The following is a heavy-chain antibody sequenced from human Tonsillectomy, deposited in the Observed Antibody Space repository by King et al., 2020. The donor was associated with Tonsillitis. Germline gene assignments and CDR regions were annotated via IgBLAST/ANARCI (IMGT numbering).Heavy chain of an antibody. Sequence: QLQESGPGLVKPSETLSLTCTVSGGSISSSSYYWGWIRQPPGKGLEWIGSIYYSGSDYYHPSLKSRVTISVETSKNQFSLKLSSVTAADTAVYYCHLYYYDSSGYFNAFDIWGQGTMVTVSS. CDR3: HLYYYDSSGYFNAFDI. CDR1: GGSISSSSYY. CDR2: IYYSGSD. J-gene: IGHJ3*02. V-gene: IGHV4-39*01. D-gene: IGHD3-22*01.